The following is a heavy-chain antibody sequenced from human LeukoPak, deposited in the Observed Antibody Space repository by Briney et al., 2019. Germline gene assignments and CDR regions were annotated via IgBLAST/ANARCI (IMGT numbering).Heavy chain of an antibody. J-gene: IGHJ1*01. D-gene: IGHD6-13*01. Sequence: ASVKVSCKASGYTFSAYYMHWVRQAPGQGLEWMGWINPNSGGTNYAQKFQGRVTMTRDTSISTAYMELSRLRSDDTAVYYCARGYPLSTTAAGTYFQHWGQGTLVTVSS. CDR1: GYTFSAYY. CDR3: ARGYPLSTTAAGTYFQH. V-gene: IGHV1-2*02. CDR2: INPNSGGT.